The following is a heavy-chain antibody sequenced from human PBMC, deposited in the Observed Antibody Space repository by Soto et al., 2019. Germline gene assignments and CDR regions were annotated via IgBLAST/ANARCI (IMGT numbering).Heavy chain of an antibody. CDR3: PHSRGFYAFAI. Sequence: QITLKESGPTLVKPTQTLTLTCTFSGFSLSTSGVGVGWIRQPPGKALEWLALLYWDDDKRYSPSLKSRLTITKDTSKNQVVLTITTMDPVDTATYYCPHSRGFYAFAIWGQGTMVTVSS. J-gene: IGHJ3*02. V-gene: IGHV2-5*02. CDR1: GFSLSTSGVG. D-gene: IGHD4-17*01. CDR2: LYWDDDK.